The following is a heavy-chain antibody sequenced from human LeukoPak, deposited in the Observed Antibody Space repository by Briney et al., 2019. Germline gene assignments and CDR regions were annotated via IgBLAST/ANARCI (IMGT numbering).Heavy chain of an antibody. V-gene: IGHV4-38-2*02. CDR3: VRVSIVLRRRWDFSYYDFWSGEETMDWYFDL. Sequence: PSETLSLTCTVSCYSISSGYYWGRIRQPPGKGLEWIWSIYHNGSTYYNPPLKSRVTISVDTSKNQFSLKLSSVTAADTAVYYCVRVSIVLRRRWDFSYYDFWSGEETMDWYFDLWGRGTLVTVSS. CDR1: CYSISSGYY. D-gene: IGHD3-3*01. J-gene: IGHJ2*01. CDR2: IYHNGST.